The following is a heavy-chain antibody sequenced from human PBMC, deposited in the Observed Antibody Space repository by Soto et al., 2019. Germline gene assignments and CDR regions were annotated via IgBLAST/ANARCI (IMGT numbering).Heavy chain of an antibody. CDR1: GFTLSGRS. J-gene: IGHJ6*04. Sequence: EVQLVESGGGLVQPGGSLRLSCAASGFTLSGRSMHWVRQAPGKGLVWVSGIDNAGTDSTYADSVKGRFTSSRDNAKNMLYLQMKSLRIEDTAVYYCDRGWFGPDVWGKGTTVTVSS. CDR3: DRGWFGPDV. V-gene: IGHV3-74*01. CDR2: IDNAGTDS. D-gene: IGHD3-10*01.